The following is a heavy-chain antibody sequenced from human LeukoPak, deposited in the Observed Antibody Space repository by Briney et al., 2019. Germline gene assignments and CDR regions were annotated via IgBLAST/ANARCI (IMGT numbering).Heavy chain of an antibody. D-gene: IGHD2-15*01. V-gene: IGHV4-31*03. CDR2: IYYSGST. CDR3: ARGYCSGGSCHSGFDY. Sequence: SETLSLSCTVPGGSISSGGYYWSWIRQHQGKGLEWLGYIYYSGSTYYNPSLKSRVTITVDTSKNQFSLKLSSVTAADTAVYYCARGYCSGGSCHSGFDYWGQGTLVTVSS. CDR1: GGSISSGGYY. J-gene: IGHJ4*02.